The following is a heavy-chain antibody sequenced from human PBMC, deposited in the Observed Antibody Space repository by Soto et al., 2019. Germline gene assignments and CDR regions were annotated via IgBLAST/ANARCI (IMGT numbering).Heavy chain of an antibody. Sequence: QLQLQESGPGLVKPSENLYLTFPVSGGSISSSSYYWGWIRQPPGKGLDWIGSISYSGRIYYNPSLKSRVILSVDPSKTQFSLRVSSVTDADPAVYYCTRVTAIYCGQGTLVTVSS. V-gene: IGHV4-39*01. CDR2: ISYSGRI. D-gene: IGHD5-18*01. J-gene: IGHJ4*02. CDR3: TRVTAIY. CDR1: GGSISSSSYY.